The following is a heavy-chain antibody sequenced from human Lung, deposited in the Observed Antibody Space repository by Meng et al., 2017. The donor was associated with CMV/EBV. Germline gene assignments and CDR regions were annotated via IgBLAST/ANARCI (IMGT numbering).Heavy chain of an antibody. Sequence: SETLSLXCTVSGGSISSDNYYWSWIRQPPGKGLEWIGYIYYTGRTYYNPSLKSRLTISIDTTKNQSSLKLSSVTAADTAVDYCARANYYGMDVWGQGTTVTVSS. V-gene: IGHV4-30-4*01. CDR1: GGSISSDNYY. CDR3: ARANYYGMDV. J-gene: IGHJ6*02. CDR2: IYYTGRT.